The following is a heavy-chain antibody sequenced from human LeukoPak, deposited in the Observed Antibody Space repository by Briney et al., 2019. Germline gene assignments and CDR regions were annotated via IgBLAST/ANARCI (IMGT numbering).Heavy chain of an antibody. CDR3: ARGTTTVTLYFDY. CDR2: IIPIFGTA. Sequence: SVKVSCKASGGTFSSYAISWVRQAPGQRLEWMGGIIPIFGTANYAQKFQGRVTITADESTSTAYMELSSLRSEDTAVYYCARGTTTVTLYFDYWGQGTLVTVSS. V-gene: IGHV1-69*01. J-gene: IGHJ4*02. CDR1: GGTFSSYA. D-gene: IGHD4-11*01.